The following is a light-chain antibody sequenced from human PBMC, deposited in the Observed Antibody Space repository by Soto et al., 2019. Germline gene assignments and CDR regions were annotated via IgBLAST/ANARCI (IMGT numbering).Light chain of an antibody. CDR1: QSIYSRY. J-gene: IGKJ1*01. CDR3: HHYGDSPPET. CDR2: GAS. V-gene: IGKV3-20*01. Sequence: EIVLTQSPGTLFSSPVERSILSLRAIQSIYSRYLAWYQQRPGQPPRLLIHGASTRAAGISDRFSGSGSGTDFTLTISRLEPEDFAVYYCHHYGDSPPETFGQGTKVDIK.